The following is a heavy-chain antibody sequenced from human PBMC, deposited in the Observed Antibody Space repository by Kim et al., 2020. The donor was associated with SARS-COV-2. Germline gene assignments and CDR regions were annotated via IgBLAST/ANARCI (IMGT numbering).Heavy chain of an antibody. J-gene: IGHJ6*02. CDR1: GFTFSSYS. V-gene: IGHV3-21*01. CDR3: ARGGGRYYDSYGMDV. CDR2: ISSSSSYI. D-gene: IGHD3-22*01. Sequence: GGSLRLSCAASGFTFSSYSMNWVRQAPGKGLEWVSSISSSSSYIYYADSVKGRFTISRDNAKNSLYLQMNSLRAEDTAVYYCARGGGRYYDSYGMDVWGQGTTVTVSS.